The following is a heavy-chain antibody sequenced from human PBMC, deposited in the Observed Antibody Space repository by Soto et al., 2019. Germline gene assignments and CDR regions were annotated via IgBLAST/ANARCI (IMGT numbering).Heavy chain of an antibody. CDR1: GFTFSSYS. V-gene: IGHV3-21*01. Sequence: GSLRLSCAASGFTFSSYSMNWVRQAPGKGLEWVSSISSSSSYIYYADSVRGRFTISRDNAKNSLYLQMNSLRAEDTAVYYCASGPPGYYDILTGYCVYWGQGTLVTVSS. CDR2: ISSSSSYI. D-gene: IGHD3-9*01. CDR3: ASGPPGYYDILTGYCVY. J-gene: IGHJ4*02.